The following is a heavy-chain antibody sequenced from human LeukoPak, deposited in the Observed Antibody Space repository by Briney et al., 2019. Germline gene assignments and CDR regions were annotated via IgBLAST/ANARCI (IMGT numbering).Heavy chain of an antibody. CDR2: MSSGGTYI. CDR1: GFTFSNHS. CDR3: ARDRPTGASRVIVAQ. Sequence: AGCLRLSCTASGFTFSNHSMTWIRQAPGKGLEWVSSMSSGGTYIYYADSMRGRFTISRDNAKNSLYLVMNSLRAEDTATYYWARDRPTGASRVIVAQWGQGTLVTVSS. V-gene: IGHV3-21*01. D-gene: IGHD2-15*01. J-gene: IGHJ4*02.